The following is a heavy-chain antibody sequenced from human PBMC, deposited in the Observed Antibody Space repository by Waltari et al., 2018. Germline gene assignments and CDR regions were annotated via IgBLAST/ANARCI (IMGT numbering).Heavy chain of an antibody. J-gene: IGHJ4*02. Sequence: GGSISSSSYYWGWIRQPPGKGLEWIGSIYYSGSTYYNPSLKSRVTISVDTSKNQFSLKLSSVTAADTAVYYCARQPYSSSWYGDYWGQGTLVTVSS. CDR1: GGSISSSSYY. CDR2: IYYSGST. CDR3: ARQPYSSSWYGDY. V-gene: IGHV4-39*01. D-gene: IGHD6-13*01.